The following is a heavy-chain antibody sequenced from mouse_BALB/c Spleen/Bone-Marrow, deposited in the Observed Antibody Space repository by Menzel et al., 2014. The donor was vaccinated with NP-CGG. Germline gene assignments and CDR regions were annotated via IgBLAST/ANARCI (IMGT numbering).Heavy chain of an antibody. Sequence: QVQLQQSGPGLVAPSQSLSITCTVSGFSLTSYGVHWVRQPPGKGLEWLGIIWAGGNTNYNSALMSRLSISKDNSKSQVFLKMNSLQTDDPAMYYCARELGAWFAYWGQGTLVTVSA. CDR3: ARELGAWFAY. V-gene: IGHV2-9*02. J-gene: IGHJ3*01. CDR1: GFSLTSYG. D-gene: IGHD4-1*01. CDR2: IWAGGNT.